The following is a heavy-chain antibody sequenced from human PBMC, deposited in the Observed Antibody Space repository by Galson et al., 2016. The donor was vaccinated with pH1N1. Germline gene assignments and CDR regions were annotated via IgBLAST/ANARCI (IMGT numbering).Heavy chain of an antibody. J-gene: IGHJ6*02. D-gene: IGHD3-10*01. CDR3: ATAGPLVREILYYSYAMDV. CDR2: ISPIFGSI. V-gene: IGHV1-69*06. CDR1: GGTFSNSA. Sequence: SVKVSCKASGGTFSNSAISWVRQAPGQGLEWMGGISPIFGSINYAQRFQGRVTVSADIFTKTAYMELSSLTYEDTAIYYCATAGPLVREILYYSYAMDVWGRGTTVTVSS.